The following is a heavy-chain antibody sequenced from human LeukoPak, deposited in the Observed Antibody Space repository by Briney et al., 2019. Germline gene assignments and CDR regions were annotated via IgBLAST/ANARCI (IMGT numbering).Heavy chain of an antibody. J-gene: IGHJ4*02. CDR3: ARGRLNYDFWSGYYTHYFDY. CDR1: VGPFSGYY. CDR2: IDHSGST. V-gene: IGHV4-34*01. Sequence: PSETLSLTCVVHVGPFSGYYWSWVRQPPGKGLEWIGEIDHSGSTNYNPSLKSRVTISVDTSKNQFSLKLSSVTAADTAVYYCARGRLNYDFWSGYYTHYFDYWGQGTLVTVSS. D-gene: IGHD3-3*01.